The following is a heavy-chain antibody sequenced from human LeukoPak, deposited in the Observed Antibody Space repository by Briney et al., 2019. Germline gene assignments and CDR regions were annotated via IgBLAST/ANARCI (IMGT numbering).Heavy chain of an antibody. V-gene: IGHV3-30-3*01. CDR3: ARLPGVAAAGTRPYFDY. D-gene: IGHD6-13*01. J-gene: IGHJ4*02. Sequence: PGGSLRLSCAASGFTFSSYAMHWVRQAPGKGLEWVAVISYDGSNKYYADSVKGRFTISRDNSKNTLYLQMNSLRAEDTAVYYCARLPGVAAAGTRPYFDYWGQGTLVTVSS. CDR1: GFTFSSYA. CDR2: ISYDGSNK.